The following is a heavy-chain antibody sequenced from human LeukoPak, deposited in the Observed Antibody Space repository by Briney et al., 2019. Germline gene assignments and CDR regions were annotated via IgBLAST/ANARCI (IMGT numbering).Heavy chain of an antibody. CDR3: LTYYYDSSGGY. V-gene: IGHV1-2*02. CDR2: INPNSGGT. CDR1: GYTFTGYY. D-gene: IGHD3-22*01. J-gene: IGHJ4*02. Sequence: ASVKVSCKASGYTFTGYYMHWVRQAPGQGLEWMGWINPNSGGTNYAQKFQGSVTMTRDTSISTAYMELSRLRSDDTAVYYCLTYYYDSSGGYWGQGTLVTVSS.